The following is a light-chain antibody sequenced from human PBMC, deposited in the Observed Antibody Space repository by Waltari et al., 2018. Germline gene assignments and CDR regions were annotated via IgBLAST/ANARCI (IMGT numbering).Light chain of an antibody. J-gene: IGLJ1*01. CDR3: AAWEDSLNGYV. CDR2: SIN. V-gene: IGLV1-44*01. Sequence: QSVLTQSPSASGTPGQRVVISCSGSSSSIGSNTVNWYQQLPGTAPKLLIYSINQRPSGVPDRFSGSKSGTSASLAISGLQSEDEADYYCAAWEDSLNGYVFGTGTKVTVL. CDR1: SSSIGSNT.